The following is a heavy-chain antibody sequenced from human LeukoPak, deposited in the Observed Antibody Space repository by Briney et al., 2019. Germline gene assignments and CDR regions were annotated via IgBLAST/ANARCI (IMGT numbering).Heavy chain of an antibody. CDR3: ARDPKPLWFGELLPFPFDY. CDR1: GFTFSSYA. Sequence: GRSLRLSCAASGFTFSSYAMHWVRQAPGKGLEWVAVISYDGSNKYYADSVKGRFTISRDNSKNTLYLQMNSLRAEDTAVYYCARDPKPLWFGELLPFPFDYWGQGTLVTVSS. CDR2: ISYDGSNK. D-gene: IGHD3-10*01. J-gene: IGHJ4*02. V-gene: IGHV3-30-3*01.